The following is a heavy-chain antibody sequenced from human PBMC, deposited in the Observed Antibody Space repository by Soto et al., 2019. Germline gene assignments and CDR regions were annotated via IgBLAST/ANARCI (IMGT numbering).Heavy chain of an antibody. CDR2: ISSTGATI. Sequence: QVRLVESGGGLVKPGGSLRLSCAASGFTFTDYYMSWFRQAPGKGLVWVSQISSTGATIYYADSVKGRFTIFRDNAENSLYLQMTSLRGEDTAMYYCALRFMVRGAFDPWGQGTLVTVSS. V-gene: IGHV3-11*01. CDR3: ALRFMVRGAFDP. J-gene: IGHJ5*02. CDR1: GFTFTDYY. D-gene: IGHD3-10*01.